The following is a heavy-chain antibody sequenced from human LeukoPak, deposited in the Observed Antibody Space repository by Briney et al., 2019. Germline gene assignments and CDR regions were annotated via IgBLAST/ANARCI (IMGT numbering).Heavy chain of an antibody. J-gene: IGHJ4*02. D-gene: IGHD3-9*01. V-gene: IGHV3-23*01. CDR1: GFTFSSYA. CDR3: ATYYDILTGYYFY. Sequence: GGSLRHSCAASGFTFSSYAMSWVRQAPGKGLEWVSAISGSGGSTYYADSVKGRFTISRDNSKNTLYLQMNSLRAEDTAVYYCATYYDILTGYYFYWGQGTLVTVSS. CDR2: ISGSGGST.